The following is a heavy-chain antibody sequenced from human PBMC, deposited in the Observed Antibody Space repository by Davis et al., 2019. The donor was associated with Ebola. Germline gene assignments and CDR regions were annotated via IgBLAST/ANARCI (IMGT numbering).Heavy chain of an antibody. CDR1: GFTFSNYA. Sequence: GESLKTSCAASGFTFSNYAMHWVRHAPGKGLEWVAVVSHSEREKFYADSVKGRFTISRDNSENTLYLQMNSLTADDTAVYYCARAVFHEVLDYWGQGTPVTVSS. D-gene: IGHD3-3*01. CDR3: ARAVFHEVLDY. V-gene: IGHV3-30*04. CDR2: VSHSEREK. J-gene: IGHJ4*02.